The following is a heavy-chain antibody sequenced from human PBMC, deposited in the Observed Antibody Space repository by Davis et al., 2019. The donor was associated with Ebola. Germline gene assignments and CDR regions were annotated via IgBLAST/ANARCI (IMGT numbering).Heavy chain of an antibody. J-gene: IGHJ3*01. D-gene: IGHD2-2*02. CDR2: IFYSGST. CDR3: ARSYTSGNYRDAFDV. CDR1: DGSIMSISYF. Sequence: SETLSPTFPAPDGSIMSISYFWCWIRQPPGKGLEWIGRIFYSGSTYHNPSLKGRVSMSVDTTKNQFSLKLTSVTAADPAVYYCARSYTSGNYRDAFDVWGKGTTVTVSS. V-gene: IGHV4-39*07.